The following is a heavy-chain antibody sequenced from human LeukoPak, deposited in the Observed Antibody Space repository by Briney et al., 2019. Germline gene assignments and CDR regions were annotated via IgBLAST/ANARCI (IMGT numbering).Heavy chain of an antibody. CDR3: ARDYYDSSGYHNWFDP. CDR1: GFTFSDYY. V-gene: IGHV3-11*01. CDR2: ISSSGSTM. Sequence: GGSLRLSCAASGFTFSDYYMSWIRQAPGKGLEWVSYISSSGSTMYYADSVKGRFTISRDNAKNSLYLQMNSLRAEDTAVYYCARDYYDSSGYHNWFDPWGQGTLVTVSS. D-gene: IGHD3-22*01. J-gene: IGHJ5*02.